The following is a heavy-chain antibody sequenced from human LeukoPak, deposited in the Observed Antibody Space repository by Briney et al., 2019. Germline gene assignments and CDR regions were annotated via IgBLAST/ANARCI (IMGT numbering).Heavy chain of an antibody. V-gene: IGHV1-69*04. D-gene: IGHD1-1*01. CDR1: GGTFINYI. CDR2: IIPIIAIA. CDR3: ATEPLEVGELDYDYQYYMDV. Sequence: SVKVSCKASGGTFINYIINWVRQAPGQGLEWMGRIIPIIAIANYAQRFQGRVTITADRSPSSAYMELSSLRSEDTAVYYCATEPLEVGELDYDYQYYMDVWGKGTTVTVSS. J-gene: IGHJ6*03.